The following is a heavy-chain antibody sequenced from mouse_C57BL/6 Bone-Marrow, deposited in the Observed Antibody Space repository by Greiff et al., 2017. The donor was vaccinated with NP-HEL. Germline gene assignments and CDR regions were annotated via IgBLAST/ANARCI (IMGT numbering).Heavy chain of an antibody. CDR3: ARYNDGGFAY. V-gene: IGHV5-2*01. CDR2: INSDGGST. J-gene: IGHJ3*01. CDR1: EYEFPSHD. D-gene: IGHD2-3*01. Sequence: EVKVIESGGGLVQPGESLKLSCESNEYEFPSHDMSWVRKTPEKRLELVAAINSDGGSTYYPETMARRFIISRDNTKKTLYLQMSSLRSEDTALYYCARYNDGGFAYWGQGTLVTVSA.